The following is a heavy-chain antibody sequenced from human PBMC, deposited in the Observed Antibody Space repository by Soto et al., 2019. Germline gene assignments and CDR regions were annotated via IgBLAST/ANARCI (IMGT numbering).Heavy chain of an antibody. V-gene: IGHV3-21*01. D-gene: IGHD2-2*01. Sequence: EVQLVESGGGLVKPGGSLRLSCAASGFTFSSYSMNWVRQAPGQGLEWVSSISSSSSNIYYADSVKGRFTISRDNAKNSLYLQMNSLRAEDTAVYYCASSPLRGIVVVPATSDYFDYWGQGTLVTVSS. CDR2: ISSSSSNI. CDR1: GFTFSSYS. CDR3: ASSPLRGIVVVPATSDYFDY. J-gene: IGHJ4*02.